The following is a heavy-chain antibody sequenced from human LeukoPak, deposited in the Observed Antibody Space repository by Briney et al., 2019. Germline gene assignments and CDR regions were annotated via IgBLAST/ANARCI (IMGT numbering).Heavy chain of an antibody. CDR2: ISHSGST. V-gene: IGHV4-34*01. CDR1: GGSLSGYS. D-gene: IGHD5-18*01. CDR3: ARRGDSHAIFDY. Sequence: SETLSLTCAVYGGSLSGYSWNWIRQPPGKGLEWIGEISHSGSTNYNPSLESRVTISVDTSKNQFSMKLSSVTAADTAVYYCARRGDSHAIFDYWGQGILVTVSS. J-gene: IGHJ4*02.